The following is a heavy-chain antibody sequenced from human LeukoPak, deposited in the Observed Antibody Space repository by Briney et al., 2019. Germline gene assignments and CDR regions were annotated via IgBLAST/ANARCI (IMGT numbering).Heavy chain of an antibody. J-gene: IGHJ6*02. CDR3: ARMAPLYYYYGMDV. CDR2: INPNSGGT. CDR1: GYTFTGYY. D-gene: IGHD5-24*01. Sequence: WASVKVSCKASGYTFTGYYMHWVRQAPGQGLEWMGWINPNSGGTNYAQKFQGRVTMTRDTSISTAYMELSRLRSDDTAVYYCARMAPLYYYYGMDVWGQGTTVTVSS. V-gene: IGHV1-2*02.